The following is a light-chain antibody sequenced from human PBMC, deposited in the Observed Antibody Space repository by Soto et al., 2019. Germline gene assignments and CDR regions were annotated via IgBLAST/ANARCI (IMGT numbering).Light chain of an antibody. Sequence: QSALTQPPSASGSPGQSVTISCTGTSSDIGGYNYVSWYQQHPGKAPKLMIYEVNKRPSGVPDRFSGSKSGNMASLTVSGLQAEDEADYYCSSYAGSNKVFGGGTQLTVL. CDR3: SSYAGSNKV. J-gene: IGLJ3*02. CDR2: EVN. CDR1: SSDIGGYNY. V-gene: IGLV2-8*01.